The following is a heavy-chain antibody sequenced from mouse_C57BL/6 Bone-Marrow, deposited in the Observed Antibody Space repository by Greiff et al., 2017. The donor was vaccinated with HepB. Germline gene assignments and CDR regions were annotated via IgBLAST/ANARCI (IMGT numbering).Heavy chain of an antibody. V-gene: IGHV1-53*01. Sequence: VQLQESGPELVKPGASVKLSCKASGYTFTSYWMHWVKQRPGQGLEWIGNINPSNGGTNYTEKFKSKATLTVDNSSSTAYMQLSSLTYEDSAVYYCARSEGLRRPCFAYWGQGTLVTVSA. D-gene: IGHD2-4*01. CDR2: INPSNGGT. J-gene: IGHJ3*01. CDR1: GYTFTSYW. CDR3: ARSEGLRRPCFAY.